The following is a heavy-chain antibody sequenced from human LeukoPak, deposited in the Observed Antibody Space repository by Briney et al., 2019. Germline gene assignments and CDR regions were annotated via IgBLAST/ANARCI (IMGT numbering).Heavy chain of an antibody. CDR3: AKDTGPPPLGLRYYYYGMDV. Sequence: GGSLRLSCAASGFTFSSYGMHWLRQAPGKGLEGVAVISYEGSNKYYADSVKGRFTISRDNSKITLYLQMISLRAEDTAVYYCAKDTGPPPLGLRYYYYGMDVWGQGTTVTGSS. CDR2: ISYEGSNK. V-gene: IGHV3-30*18. CDR1: GFTFSSYG. J-gene: IGHJ6*02. D-gene: IGHD5-12*01.